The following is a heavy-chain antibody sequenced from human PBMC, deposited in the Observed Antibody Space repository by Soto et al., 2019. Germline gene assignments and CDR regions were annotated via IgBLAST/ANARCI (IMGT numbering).Heavy chain of an antibody. V-gene: IGHV4-59*04. Sequence: SETLSLTCSFSGDSVTSHYLTWIRQSPEKGLDWIGYINHTGCTHYNPSLKSRVTMSVDTSRNQFSLRLSSVTAADTAVYYCARDRQRGYCTGGDCYSYFDYWGQGTQVTVSS. CDR3: ARDRQRGYCTGGDCYSYFDY. CDR2: INHTGCT. D-gene: IGHD2-8*02. CDR1: GDSVTSHY. J-gene: IGHJ4*02.